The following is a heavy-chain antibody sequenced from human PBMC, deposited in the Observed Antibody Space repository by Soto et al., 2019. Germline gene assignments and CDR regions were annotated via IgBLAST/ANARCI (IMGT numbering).Heavy chain of an antibody. Sequence: EVQLLESGGGLVQPGGSLRLSCAATGFTFNSYAMSWVRQAPGKGLEWVSAISYSGSRTYYADSVKGRFTISRENSKNTLYLQMNSLRADDTAVYYCAKGDYYYASGNDFDSWGQGTLVTVSS. CDR3: AKGDYYYASGNDFDS. V-gene: IGHV3-23*01. J-gene: IGHJ4*02. D-gene: IGHD3-10*01. CDR1: GFTFNSYA. CDR2: ISYSGSRT.